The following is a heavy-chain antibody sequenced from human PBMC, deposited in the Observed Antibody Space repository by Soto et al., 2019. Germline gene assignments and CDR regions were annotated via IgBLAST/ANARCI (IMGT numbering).Heavy chain of an antibody. D-gene: IGHD3-22*01. CDR3: ARNYIIYYDGSRAHYS. CDR1: GFTFSSFE. Sequence: GWSLRLSCVASGFTFSSFEMNWVRQAPGKCLEGISYIGSWGKTTYYADSAKGRFPITRDNAKNSLYLQMSSLRAEDVAVYYCARNYIIYYDGSRAHYSWGRGTMVTVSS. CDR2: IGSWGKTT. J-gene: IGHJ5*02. V-gene: IGHV3-48*03.